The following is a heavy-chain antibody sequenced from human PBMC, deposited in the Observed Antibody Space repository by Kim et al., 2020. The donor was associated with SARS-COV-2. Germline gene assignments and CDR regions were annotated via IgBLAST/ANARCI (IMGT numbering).Heavy chain of an antibody. J-gene: IGHJ4*02. D-gene: IGHD4-17*01. CDR1: GFTFSSYS. Sequence: GGSLRLSCAASGFTFSSYSMNWVRQAPGKGLEWVSSISSSSSYIYYADSVKGRFTISRDNAKNSLYLQMNSLRAEDTAVYYCAREADYGDPPDYWGQGTLVTVSS. V-gene: IGHV3-21*01. CDR3: AREADYGDPPDY. CDR2: ISSSSSYI.